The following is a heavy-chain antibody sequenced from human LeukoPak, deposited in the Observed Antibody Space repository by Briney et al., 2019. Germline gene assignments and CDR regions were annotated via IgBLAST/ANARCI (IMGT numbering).Heavy chain of an antibody. J-gene: IGHJ5*02. Sequence: GGSLRLSCAASGFTFSSYAMHWARQAPGKGLEWVAVISYDGSNKYYADSVKGRFTISRDNSKNTLYLQMNSLRAEDTAVYYCARDSPYSSSNWFDPWGQGTLVTVSS. CDR2: ISYDGSNK. CDR3: ARDSPYSSSNWFDP. CDR1: GFTFSSYA. D-gene: IGHD6-6*01. V-gene: IGHV3-30-3*01.